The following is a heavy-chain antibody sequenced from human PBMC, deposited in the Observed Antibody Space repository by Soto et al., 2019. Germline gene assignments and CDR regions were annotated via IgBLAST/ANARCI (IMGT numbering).Heavy chain of an antibody. CDR3: ARSPKYYDYVWGSYSSWFDP. Sequence: ASETLSLTCTVSGGSISSGGYYWSWIRQHPGKGLEWIGYIYYSGSTYYNPSLKSRVTISVDTSKNQFSLKLSSVTAADTAVYYCARSPKYYDYVWGSYSSWFDPWGQGTLVTVSS. CDR2: IYYSGST. CDR1: GGSISSGGYY. D-gene: IGHD3-16*01. J-gene: IGHJ5*02. V-gene: IGHV4-31*03.